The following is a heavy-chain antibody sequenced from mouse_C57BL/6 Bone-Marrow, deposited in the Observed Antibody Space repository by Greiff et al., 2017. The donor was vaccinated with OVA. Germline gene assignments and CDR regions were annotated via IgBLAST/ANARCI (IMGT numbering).Heavy chain of an antibody. D-gene: IGHD2-3*01. CDR2: ISDGGSYT. J-gene: IGHJ3*01. Sequence: DVKLVESGGGLVKPGGSLKLSCAASGFTFSSYAMSWVRQTPEKRLEWVATISDGGSYTYYPDNVKGRFTISRDNAKNNLYLQMSHLKSEDTAMYYCARAGVYEDSRAWFAYWGQGTLVTVSA. CDR3: ARAGVYEDSRAWFAY. CDR1: GFTFSSYA. V-gene: IGHV5-4*03.